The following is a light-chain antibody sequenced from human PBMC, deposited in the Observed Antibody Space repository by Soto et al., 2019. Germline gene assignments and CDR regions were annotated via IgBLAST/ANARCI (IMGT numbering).Light chain of an antibody. CDR1: QSVSSY. V-gene: IGKV3-11*01. CDR2: DAS. J-gene: IGKJ5*01. Sequence: ELVLTQSPATVSFSPGERATLSCRASQSVSSYLAWYQQKPGQAPRLLIYDASNRATGIPARFSGSGSGTDFTLTISSLEPEDFAVYYCQQRSNWPITFGQGTRLEIK. CDR3: QQRSNWPIT.